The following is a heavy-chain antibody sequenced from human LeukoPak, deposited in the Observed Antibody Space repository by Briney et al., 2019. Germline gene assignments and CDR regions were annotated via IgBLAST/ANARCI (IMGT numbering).Heavy chain of an antibody. Sequence: ASVKVSCKASGYTFRKYGLTWLRQAPGQGLEWMGWVSAYNGNTNYAQKFQGRVTMTIDTSTSTAYMEMTSLRSDDTAVYYCARMGGLHFYYYYMDVWGKGTTVTVSS. CDR2: VSAYNGNT. CDR3: ARMGGLHFYYYYMDV. V-gene: IGHV1-18*01. D-gene: IGHD3/OR15-3a*01. J-gene: IGHJ6*03. CDR1: GYTFRKYG.